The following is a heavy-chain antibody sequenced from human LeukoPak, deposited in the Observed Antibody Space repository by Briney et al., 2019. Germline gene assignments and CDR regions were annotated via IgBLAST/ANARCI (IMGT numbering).Heavy chain of an antibody. V-gene: IGHV6-1*01. J-gene: IGHJ4*02. D-gene: IGHD6-19*01. CDR2: TYYRSKWYN. CDR1: GDSVSSNSGA. Sequence: QTLSLTCAISGDSVSSNSGAWNWIRQSPSRGLEWLGRTYYRSKWYNDYAVSVKSRITISPDTSKNQFSLQLNSVTPEDTAVYYCARVKDSSGWYFDYWGQGTLVTVSS. CDR3: ARVKDSSGWYFDY.